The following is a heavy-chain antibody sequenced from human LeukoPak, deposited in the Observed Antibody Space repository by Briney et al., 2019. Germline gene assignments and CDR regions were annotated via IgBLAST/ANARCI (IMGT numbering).Heavy chain of an antibody. CDR3: ARAYGDYVPFDY. D-gene: IGHD4-17*01. V-gene: IGHV3-9*01. Sequence: GGSLRLSCAASGFTFDDYAMHWVRQAPGKGLEWVSGISWNSGSIGYADSVKGRFTISRDNSKNTLYLQMNSLRAEDTAVYYCARAYGDYVPFDYWGQGTLVTVSS. CDR1: GFTFDDYA. J-gene: IGHJ4*02. CDR2: ISWNSGSI.